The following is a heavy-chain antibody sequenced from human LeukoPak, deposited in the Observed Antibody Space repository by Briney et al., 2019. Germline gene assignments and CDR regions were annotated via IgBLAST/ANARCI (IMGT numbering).Heavy chain of an antibody. J-gene: IGHJ4*02. Sequence: GGSLRLSCAASGFTFSSYAMHWVRQAPGKGLEWVAVISYDGSNKYYADSVKGRFTISRDNSKNTLYLQMNSLRAEDTAVYYCAKGGSDCSGGSCYKKRYYFDYWGQGTLVTVSS. D-gene: IGHD2-15*01. CDR2: ISYDGSNK. CDR3: AKGGSDCSGGSCYKKRYYFDY. V-gene: IGHV3-30-3*01. CDR1: GFTFSSYA.